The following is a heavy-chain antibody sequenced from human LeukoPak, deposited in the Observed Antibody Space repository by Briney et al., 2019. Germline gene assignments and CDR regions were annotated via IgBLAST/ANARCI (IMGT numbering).Heavy chain of an antibody. CDR1: GFTFDNHA. Sequence: PGGSLRLSCAASGFTFDNHAMTWARQAPGKGLEWVSLITGTGFDTYTANSVKGRFITSRDNSKNSLYLRLNSLRPEDTAMYYCAKMAIAKGATQGRGFLQFDLWGQGTLVTVSS. V-gene: IGHV3-23*01. J-gene: IGHJ5*02. CDR3: AKMAIAKGATQGRGFLQFDL. D-gene: IGHD2-21*01. CDR2: ITGTGFDT.